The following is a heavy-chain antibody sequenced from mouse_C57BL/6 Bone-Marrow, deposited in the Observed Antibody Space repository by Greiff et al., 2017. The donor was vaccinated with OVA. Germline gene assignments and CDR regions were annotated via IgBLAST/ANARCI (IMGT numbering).Heavy chain of an antibody. Sequence: VQLQQSGPGLVKPSQSLSLTCSVTGYSITSGYYWNWIRQFPGNKLEWMGYISYDGSNNYNPSLKNRISITRDTSKNQFFLKLNSVTTEDTATYYCARDRGYDYFDCWGQGTTLTVSS. D-gene: IGHD2-3*01. CDR1: GYSITSGYY. CDR3: ARDRGYDYFDC. J-gene: IGHJ2*01. V-gene: IGHV3-6*01. CDR2: ISYDGSN.